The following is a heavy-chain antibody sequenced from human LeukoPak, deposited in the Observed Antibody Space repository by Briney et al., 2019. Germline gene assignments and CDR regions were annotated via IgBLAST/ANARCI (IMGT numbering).Heavy chain of an antibody. V-gene: IGHV3-30-3*01. CDR1: GFTFSSYA. D-gene: IGHD5-18*01. J-gene: IGHJ2*01. Sequence: GGSLRLSCAASGFTFSSYAMHWVRQAPGKGLEWVAVISYDGSNKYYADSVKGRFTISRDNSKNTLYLQMNSLRAEDTAVYYCARVPRPEYSYGYWYFDLWGRGTLVTVSS. CDR3: ARVPRPEYSYGYWYFDL. CDR2: ISYDGSNK.